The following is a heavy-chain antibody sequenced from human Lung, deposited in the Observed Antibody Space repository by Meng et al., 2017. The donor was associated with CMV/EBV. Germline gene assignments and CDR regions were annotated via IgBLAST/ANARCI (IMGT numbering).Heavy chain of an antibody. Sequence: GESXKISCAASGFTVSSNYMSWVRQAPGKGLEWGSVIYSGGSTYYADSVKGRFTISRDNSKNTLYLQMNSLRAEDTAVYYCAKDDTSGNGVYDAFDIWGQGTXVTV. J-gene: IGHJ3*02. CDR2: IYSGGST. CDR1: GFTVSSNY. V-gene: IGHV3-53*01. D-gene: IGHD2-8*01. CDR3: AKDDTSGNGVYDAFDI.